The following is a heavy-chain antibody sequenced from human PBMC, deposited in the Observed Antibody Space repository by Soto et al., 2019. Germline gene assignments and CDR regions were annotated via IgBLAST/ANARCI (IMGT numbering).Heavy chain of an antibody. CDR2: IWSAGLT. CDR3: ARELPPDL. Sequence: LXLSCAASLFTVSSKYMNWVRQAPGKGLEWVSIIWSAGLTYYADSVRGRFTISRDISKNILFLQMNNLRAEDSAIYYCARELPPDLWGQGTLVTVSS. D-gene: IGHD2-15*01. J-gene: IGHJ5*02. V-gene: IGHV3-53*01. CDR1: LFTVSSKY.